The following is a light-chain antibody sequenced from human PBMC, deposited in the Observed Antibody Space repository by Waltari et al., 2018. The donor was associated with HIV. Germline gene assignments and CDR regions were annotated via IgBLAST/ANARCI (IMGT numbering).Light chain of an antibody. Sequence: QSVLSQPPSASGTPGQRDTISCSGSSSNFGSNPVNWYQQLPGTAPKLLIYLNNQRPSGVPDRVSGSKSGTSASLAISGLQSEDEADYYCAAWDDSLNGWVFGGGTKLTVL. J-gene: IGLJ3*02. CDR3: AAWDDSLNGWV. V-gene: IGLV1-44*01. CDR1: SSNFGSNP. CDR2: LNN.